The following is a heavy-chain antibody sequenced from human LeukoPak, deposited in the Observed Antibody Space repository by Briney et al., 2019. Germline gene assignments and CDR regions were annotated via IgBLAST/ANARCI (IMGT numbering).Heavy chain of an antibody. V-gene: IGHV3-66*01. CDR1: GFTVSSNF. D-gene: IGHD3-22*01. CDR3: ARDWCYDTVPYYVD. J-gene: IGHJ4*02. Sequence: GGSLRLSCAVSGFTVSSNFMSWVRQAPGKGLEWVSVIYRDGTTYYAESVKGRFTISRDTSKNTLHLHMKSLRAEDTAVYFCARDWCYDTVPYYVDWGQGTLVTVST. CDR2: IYRDGTT.